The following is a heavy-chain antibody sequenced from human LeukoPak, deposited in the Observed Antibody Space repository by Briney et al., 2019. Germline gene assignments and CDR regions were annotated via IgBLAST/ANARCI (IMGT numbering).Heavy chain of an antibody. CDR3: AKDLSNWNDVTTPDY. D-gene: IGHD1-1*01. CDR1: GFTFSSYG. V-gene: IGHV3-30*18. J-gene: IGHJ4*02. CDR2: ISYDGSNK. Sequence: GRSLRLSCAASGFTFSSYGMHWVRQAPGKGLEWVAFISYDGSNKYYADSVKGRFTISRDNSKNTLYLQMNSLRAEDRAVYYCAKDLSNWNDVTTPDYWGQGTRVPSSS.